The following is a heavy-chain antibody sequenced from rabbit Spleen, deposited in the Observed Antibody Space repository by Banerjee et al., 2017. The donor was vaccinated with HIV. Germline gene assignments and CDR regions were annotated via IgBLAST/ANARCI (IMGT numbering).Heavy chain of an antibody. CDR3: VRDRADIGGDYGPYYFNL. V-gene: IGHV1S47*01. CDR1: GFDFSAYE. Sequence: QEQLVESGGGLVQPGGSLTLSCKASGFDFSAYEMSWVCQAPGKGLEWIGYIDPLFGSTYYATWVNGRFSIFRENTRNTVYLKLNSLTAADTATYFCVRDRADIGGDYGPYYFNLWGPGSLVTVS. CDR2: IDPLFGST. D-gene: IGHD2-1*01. J-gene: IGHJ4*01.